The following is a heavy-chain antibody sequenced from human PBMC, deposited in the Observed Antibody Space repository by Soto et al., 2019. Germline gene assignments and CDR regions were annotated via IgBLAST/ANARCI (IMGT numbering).Heavy chain of an antibody. CDR3: ARPNLEGYYYYYGMDV. CDR1: GFTFSSYA. Sequence: QVQLVESGGGVVQPGRSLRLSCAASGFTFSSYAMHWVRQAPGKGLEWVAVISYDGSNKYYADSVKGRFTISRDNSKNTLYLQMNSLRAEDTAVYYCARPNLEGYYYYYGMDVWGQGTTVTVSS. V-gene: IGHV3-30-3*01. CDR2: ISYDGSNK. J-gene: IGHJ6*02.